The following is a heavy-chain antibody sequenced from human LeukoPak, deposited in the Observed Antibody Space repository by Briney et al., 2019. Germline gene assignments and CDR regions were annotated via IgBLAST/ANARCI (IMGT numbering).Heavy chain of an antibody. CDR2: IIPIFGTA. CDR1: GGTFSSYA. Sequence: SVKVSCKASGGTFSSYAISWVRQAPGQELEWMGGIIPIFGTANYAQKFQGRVTITADESTSTAYMELSSLRSEDTAVYYCARSRDGYNYVAFDYWGQGTLVTVSS. D-gene: IGHD5-24*01. CDR3: ARSRDGYNYVAFDY. J-gene: IGHJ4*02. V-gene: IGHV1-69*01.